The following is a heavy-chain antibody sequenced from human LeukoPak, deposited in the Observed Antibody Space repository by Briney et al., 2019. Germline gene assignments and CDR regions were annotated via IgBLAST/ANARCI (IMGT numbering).Heavy chain of an antibody. J-gene: IGHJ5*02. Sequence: ESLRISCKTSGYSFTSYWIGWVRQMPGKGLEWMGIIYPGDSDTTYSPSSRGQVTISADKSISTAYLQWSSLKASDTAMYYCARTAQYKWFDPWGQGTLVSVSS. CDR3: ARTAQYKWFDP. CDR2: IYPGDSDT. V-gene: IGHV5-51*01. D-gene: IGHD5-18*01. CDR1: GYSFTSYW.